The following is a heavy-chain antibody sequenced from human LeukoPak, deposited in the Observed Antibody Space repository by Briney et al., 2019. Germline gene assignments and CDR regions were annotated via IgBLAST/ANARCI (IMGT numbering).Heavy chain of an antibody. CDR3: AKDNSYGYFDY. CDR1: GFTFSSYG. D-gene: IGHD5-18*01. CDR2: ISYDRSNT. J-gene: IGHJ4*02. Sequence: PGGSLRLSCAASGFTFSSYGMHWVRQTPGKGLDWVAFISYDRSNTYNTDSVKGRFTISRDNAKNTLYLQMNSLRAEDTAVYYCAKDNSYGYFDYWGQGTLVTVSS. V-gene: IGHV3-30*18.